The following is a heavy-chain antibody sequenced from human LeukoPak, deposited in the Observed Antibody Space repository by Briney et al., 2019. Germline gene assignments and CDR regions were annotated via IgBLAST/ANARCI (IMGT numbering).Heavy chain of an antibody. Sequence: GASVKVSCKASGYTFTNYDINWVRQATGQGLEWMGWMNPNSGNTDYAQKFQGRVTMTRNTSISTAYMELSSLRSEDTAVYYCARGDPYGGHPDYWGQGTLVTVSS. CDR1: GYTFTNYD. D-gene: IGHD4-23*01. CDR3: ARGDPYGGHPDY. J-gene: IGHJ4*02. CDR2: MNPNSGNT. V-gene: IGHV1-8*01.